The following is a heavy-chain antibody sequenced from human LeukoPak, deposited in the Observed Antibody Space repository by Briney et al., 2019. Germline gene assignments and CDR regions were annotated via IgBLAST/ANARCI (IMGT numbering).Heavy chain of an antibody. D-gene: IGHD3-10*01. CDR3: ASAHGSGPYDPFDI. CDR2: IHHSGNT. CDR1: GASISSGGFY. J-gene: IGHJ3*02. Sequence: SETLSLTCTVSGASISSGGFYWTWIRQPPGKGLEYIGHIHHSGNTDYNPSLKSRVIISLDRSKNQFSLKLSSVTAADTAVYYCASAHGSGPYDPFDIWGQGTMVTVSS. V-gene: IGHV4-30-2*01.